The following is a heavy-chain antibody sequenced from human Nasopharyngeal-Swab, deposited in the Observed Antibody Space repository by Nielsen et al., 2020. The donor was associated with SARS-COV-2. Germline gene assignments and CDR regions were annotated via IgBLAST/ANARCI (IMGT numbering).Heavy chain of an antibody. D-gene: IGHD3-10*01. V-gene: IGHV3-21*01. CDR3: ARVLLRALGKFGEGYAFDI. CDR1: DFTSSSHS. Sequence: GGSLNPSFAASDFTSSSHSLTWFRKAPGKGLGWVSSISSSSTYIYYADSVKGRFTISRDNAKNSLYLQMNSLRVEDTAVYYCARVLLRALGKFGEGYAFDIWGQGTMVTVSS. CDR2: ISSSSTYI. J-gene: IGHJ3*02.